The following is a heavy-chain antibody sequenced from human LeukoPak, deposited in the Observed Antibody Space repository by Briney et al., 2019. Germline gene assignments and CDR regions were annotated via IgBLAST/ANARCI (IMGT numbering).Heavy chain of an antibody. D-gene: IGHD3-16*01. V-gene: IGHV3-53*01. CDR2: IYSGGST. Sequence: GGSLRLSCAASGFTVSSNYMSWVRQAPGKGLEWVSVIYSGGSTYYADSVKGRFTISRDNSKNTLHLQMNSLRAEDTAVYYCARHQATGGFWFDPWGQGTLVTVSS. CDR3: ARHQATGGFWFDP. CDR1: GFTVSSNY. J-gene: IGHJ5*02.